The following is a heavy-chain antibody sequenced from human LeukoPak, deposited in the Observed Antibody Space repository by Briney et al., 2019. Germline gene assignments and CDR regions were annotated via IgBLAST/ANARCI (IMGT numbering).Heavy chain of an antibody. CDR2: ISGSGGST. D-gene: IGHD4-17*01. Sequence: QAGGSLRLSCAASGFTFSSYAMSWVRQAPGKGLEWVSAISGSGGSTYYADSVKGRFTISRDNSKNTLYLQMNSLRAEDTAVYYCAKAPIREYGDYGGRYFDYWGQGTLVTVSS. CDR3: AKAPIREYGDYGGRYFDY. J-gene: IGHJ4*02. V-gene: IGHV3-23*01. CDR1: GFTFSSYA.